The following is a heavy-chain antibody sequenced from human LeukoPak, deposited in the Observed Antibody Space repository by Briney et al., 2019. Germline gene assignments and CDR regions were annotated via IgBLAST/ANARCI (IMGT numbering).Heavy chain of an antibody. J-gene: IGHJ4*02. D-gene: IGHD3-10*01. CDR1: GGSFSGYY. Sequence: SETLSLTCAVYGGSFSGYYWSWIRQPPGKGLEWIGEINHSGSTNYNPSLKSRVTISVDTSKNQFSLKLSSVTAADTAVYYCARQYYGSGSSIPPFYYWGQGTLVTVSS. CDR3: ARQYYGSGSSIPPFYY. V-gene: IGHV4-34*01. CDR2: INHSGST.